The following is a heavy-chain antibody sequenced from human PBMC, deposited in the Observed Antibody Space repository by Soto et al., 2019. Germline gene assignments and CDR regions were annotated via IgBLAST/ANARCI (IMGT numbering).Heavy chain of an antibody. CDR1: GGSISSGTYY. D-gene: IGHD3-16*01. V-gene: IGHV4-39*02. J-gene: IGHJ6*02. Sequence: QLQLQESGPGLVKPSETLSLTCTVSGGSISSGTYYWGWIRQPPGKGLEWIGSIYYSGRTYYNPSLKPRVTISVDTSKNHFSLKLNSVTAADTAGYYWARPLIAFRGDMDVWGQGTTVIVSS. CDR3: ARPLIAFRGDMDV. CDR2: IYYSGRT.